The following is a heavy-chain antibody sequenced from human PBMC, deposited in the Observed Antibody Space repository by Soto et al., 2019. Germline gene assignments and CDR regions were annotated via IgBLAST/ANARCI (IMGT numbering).Heavy chain of an antibody. V-gene: IGHV3-30*03. CDR2: ISHDGSEK. CDR1: GFMFSGYG. CDR3: ARKYYYGSGSYYPGWYFDY. J-gene: IGHJ4*02. Sequence: GGSLRLSCAASGFMFSGYGMHWIRQAPGKGLEWVAVISHDGSEKYYGDSVKGRCTVSRDNSNNTLFLQIDSLRAEDTAVYYCARKYYYGSGSYYPGWYFDYWGQGTLVTVSS. D-gene: IGHD3-10*01.